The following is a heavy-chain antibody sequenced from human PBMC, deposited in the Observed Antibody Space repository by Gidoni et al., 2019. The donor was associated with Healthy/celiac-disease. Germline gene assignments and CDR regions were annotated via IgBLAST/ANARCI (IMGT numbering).Heavy chain of an antibody. CDR3: ARVAYDSSGYEYGNFDY. D-gene: IGHD3-22*01. V-gene: IGHV1-69*04. Sequence: QVQLVQSGAEVKKPGSSVKVSCKASGGTFSSYAISWVRQAPGQGLEWMGRIIPILGIANYAQKFQGRVTITADKSTSTAYMELSSLRSEDTAGYYCARVAYDSSGYEYGNFDYWGQGTLVTVSS. J-gene: IGHJ4*02. CDR1: GGTFSSYA. CDR2: IIPILGIA.